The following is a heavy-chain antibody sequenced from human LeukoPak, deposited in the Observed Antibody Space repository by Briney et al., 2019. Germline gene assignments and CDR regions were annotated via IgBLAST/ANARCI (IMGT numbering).Heavy chain of an antibody. CDR3: ARGGVVGHSWSYGHY. CDR1: GYTFTSFY. J-gene: IGHJ4*02. V-gene: IGHV1-46*01. D-gene: IGHD6-13*01. CDR2: INPSAGTT. Sequence: GASVKVSCKASGYTFTSFYMHWVRQAPGQGLEWMGIINPSAGTTGYVQKFQGRVTMTRDTSTSTVYMELSSLRSEDTAVYYCARGGVVGHSWSYGHYWGQGTLVTVSS.